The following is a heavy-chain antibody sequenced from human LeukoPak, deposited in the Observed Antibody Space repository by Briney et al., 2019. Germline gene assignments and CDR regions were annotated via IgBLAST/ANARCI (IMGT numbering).Heavy chain of an antibody. V-gene: IGHV3-53*01. CDR3: ATRPGGGPYY. CDR2: IYSGGSA. J-gene: IGHJ4*02. Sequence: PGESLKISCAASGFTVSSNYMSWVRQAPGKGLEWVSVIYSGGSAYYADSVKGRFTISRDNSKNTLYLQMNSLRAEDTAVYYCATRPGGGPYYWGQGTLVTVSS. CDR1: GFTVSSNY. D-gene: IGHD3-16*01.